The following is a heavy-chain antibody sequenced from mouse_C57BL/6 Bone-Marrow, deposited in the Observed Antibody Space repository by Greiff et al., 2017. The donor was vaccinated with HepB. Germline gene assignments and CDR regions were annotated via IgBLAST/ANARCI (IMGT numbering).Heavy chain of an antibody. V-gene: IGHV10-3*01. CDR3: VREASLAMDY. CDR1: GFTFNTYA. J-gene: IGHJ4*01. D-gene: IGHD6-1*01. Sequence: EVQVVESGGGLVQPKGSLKLSCAASGFTFNTYAMHWVRQAPGKGLEWVARIRSKSSNYATYYADSVKDRFTISRDNSQSMLYLQMNKLKTEDTAMYYCVREASLAMDYWGQGTSVTVSS. CDR2: IRSKSSNYAT.